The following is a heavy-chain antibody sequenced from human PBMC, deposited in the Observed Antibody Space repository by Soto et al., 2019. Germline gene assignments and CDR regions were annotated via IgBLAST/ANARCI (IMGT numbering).Heavy chain of an antibody. J-gene: IGHJ3*02. CDR2: IIPIFGTA. V-gene: IGHV1-69*13. CDR3: TGEAHPQIFGGVFDI. CDR1: GGTFSSYA. Sequence: SVKVSCKASGGTFSSYAISWVRQAPGQGLEWMGGIIPIFGTANYAQKFQGRVTITADESTSTAYMELSSLRSEDTAMYYCTGEAHPQIFGGVFDIWGQGKMVTVSS. D-gene: IGHD3-3*01.